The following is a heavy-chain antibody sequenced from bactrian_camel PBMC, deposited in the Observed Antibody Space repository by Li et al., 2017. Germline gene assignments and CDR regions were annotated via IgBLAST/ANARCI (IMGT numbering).Heavy chain of an antibody. CDR2: IRGDGMT. J-gene: IGHJ4*01. D-gene: IGHD4*01. CDR1: GFTVNTYC. V-gene: IGHV3S60*01. CDR3: AAECRALDSDYSDSESGPQILDLQKYEYGV. Sequence: HVQLVESGGDSVQAGGSVRLSCEVSGFTVNTYCMGWFRGSEREGVACIRGDGMTDYAGSVKGRFSISRDDTRNTLYLQMNTLKPEDTAMYYCAAECRALDSDYSDSESGPQILDLQKYEYGVRGQGPRSPSP.